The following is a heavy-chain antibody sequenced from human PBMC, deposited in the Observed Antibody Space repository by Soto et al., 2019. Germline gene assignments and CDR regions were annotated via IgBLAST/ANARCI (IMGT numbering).Heavy chain of an antibody. CDR2: ITPFNGNT. CDR1: GYTFTYRY. Sequence: QMQLVQSGAEVKKTGSSVKVSCKASGYTFTYRYLHWVRQAPGQALEWMGWITPFNGNTNYAQKLQDRVIITRDKSMSTAYMELNSLTSEDTALYYCASSPSEIVGDTGDWGQGTLVTVSS. CDR3: ASSPSEIVGDTGD. D-gene: IGHD1-26*01. V-gene: IGHV1-45*02. J-gene: IGHJ4*02.